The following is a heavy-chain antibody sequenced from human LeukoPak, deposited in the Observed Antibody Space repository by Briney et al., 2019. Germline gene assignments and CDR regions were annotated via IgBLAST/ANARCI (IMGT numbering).Heavy chain of an antibody. Sequence: SGTLSLTCAVSGGSGGSISSSNWWNWVRQPPGKGLEWIGEIYHSGSTNYNPSLKSRVTISVDKSKNQFSLKLNSVTAADTAVYYCARAGQGYCSSASCFLSLDYWGQGTLVTVSS. V-gene: IGHV4-4*02. J-gene: IGHJ4*02. D-gene: IGHD2-2*01. CDR3: ARAGQGYCSSASCFLSLDY. CDR1: GGSGGSISSSNW. CDR2: IYHSGST.